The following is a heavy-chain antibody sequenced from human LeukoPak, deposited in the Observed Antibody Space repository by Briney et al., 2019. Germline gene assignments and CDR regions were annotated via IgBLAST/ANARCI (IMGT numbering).Heavy chain of an antibody. CDR1: GYTFTGYY. CDR2: INPNSGAT. D-gene: IGHD3-10*01. CDR3: ARDVEGYHYGTGNYPQ. Sequence: GASLRVSCKASGYTFTGYYIHWVRQAPGQGLEWMALINPNSGATNYAQKFQGRVTMTRDTSISTDYMEMSSLTSDDTAVYYCARDVEGYHYGTGNYPQWGQGTLVTVSS. J-gene: IGHJ4*02. V-gene: IGHV1-2*02.